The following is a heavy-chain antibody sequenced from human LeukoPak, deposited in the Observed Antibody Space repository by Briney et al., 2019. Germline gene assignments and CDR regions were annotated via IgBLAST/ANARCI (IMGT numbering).Heavy chain of an antibody. CDR3: AKVIYGDPRYYYYGMDV. Sequence: GGSLRLSCAASGFTFSSYAMSRVRQAPGKGLEWVSAISGSGGSTYYADSVKGRFTISRDNSKNTLYLQMNSLRAEDTAVYYCAKVIYGDPRYYYYGMDVWGQGTTVTVSS. CDR2: ISGSGGST. CDR1: GFTFSSYA. D-gene: IGHD4-17*01. V-gene: IGHV3-23*01. J-gene: IGHJ6*02.